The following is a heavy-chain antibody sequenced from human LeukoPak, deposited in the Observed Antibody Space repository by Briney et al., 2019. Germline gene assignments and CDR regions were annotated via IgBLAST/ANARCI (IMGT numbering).Heavy chain of an antibody. CDR1: GGSFSGYY. CDR3: VRSSRGWLQFNFDY. Sequence: PSETLSLTCAVYGGSFSGYYWSWIRQPPGKGLEWTGEINHSGSTNYNPSLKSRVTISVDTSKNQFSLKLSSVTAADTAVYYCVRSSRGWLQFNFDYWGQGTLVTVSS. J-gene: IGHJ4*02. CDR2: INHSGST. V-gene: IGHV4-34*01. D-gene: IGHD5-24*01.